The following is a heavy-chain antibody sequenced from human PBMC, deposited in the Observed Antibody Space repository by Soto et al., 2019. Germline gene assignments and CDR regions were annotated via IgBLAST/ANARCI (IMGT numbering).Heavy chain of an antibody. D-gene: IGHD3-10*01. CDR2: ISGSGGST. Sequence: GGSLRLSCAASGFTFSSYAMSWVRQAPGKGLEWVSAISGSGGSTYYADSVKGRFTISRDNSKNTLYLQMNSLRAEDTAVYYCAKDLGGLLWFGETPPYWGQGTLVTVSS. V-gene: IGHV3-23*01. J-gene: IGHJ4*02. CDR1: GFTFSSYA. CDR3: AKDLGGLLWFGETPPY.